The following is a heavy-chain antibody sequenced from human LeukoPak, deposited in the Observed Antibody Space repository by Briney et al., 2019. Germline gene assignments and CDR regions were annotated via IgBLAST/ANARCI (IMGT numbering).Heavy chain of an antibody. D-gene: IGHD7-27*01. CDR1: GGSFSGYY. CDR3: ARGYATGDPRNYFDY. J-gene: IGHJ4*02. V-gene: IGHV4-34*01. CDR2: INRSGST. Sequence: SQTLSLTCAVCGGSFSGYYWSWIRQPPGKGLEWIGEINRSGSTNYNPSLKSRVTISVDTSKNQFSLKLSSVTAADTAVYYCARGYATGDPRNYFDYWGQGTLVTVSP.